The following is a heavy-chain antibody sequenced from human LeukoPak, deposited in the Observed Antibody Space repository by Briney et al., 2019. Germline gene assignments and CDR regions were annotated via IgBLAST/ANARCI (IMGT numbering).Heavy chain of an antibody. D-gene: IGHD3-22*01. CDR3: ARSPYYYDSSGYYSPYYYYYMDV. CDR2: TYYRSKWYY. V-gene: IGHV6-1*01. CDR1: GDSVSSNSAA. Sequence: KPSQTLSLTCAISGDSVSSNSAAWNWIRQSPSRGLEWLGRTYYRSKWYYDYATSVKGRITINPDTSKNQFSLQLSSVTSEDTAVYYCARSPYYYDSSGYYSPYYYYYMDVWGKGTTVTVSS. J-gene: IGHJ6*03.